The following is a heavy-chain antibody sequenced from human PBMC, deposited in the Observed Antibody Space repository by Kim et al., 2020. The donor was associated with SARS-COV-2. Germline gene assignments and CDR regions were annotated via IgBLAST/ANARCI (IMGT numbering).Heavy chain of an antibody. CDR3: TKGGNAFDN. Sequence: GGSLRLSCAASGFTFSNAWMNWVRQAPGKGLEWVGRIKRKTDGGTTDYAAPVKGRFTISRDDSKNTLYLQMNSLKTEDTAVYYCTKGGNAFDNWGQGAMVTVSS. CDR2: IKRKTDGGTT. J-gene: IGHJ3*02. V-gene: IGHV3-15*01. CDR1: GFTFSNAW.